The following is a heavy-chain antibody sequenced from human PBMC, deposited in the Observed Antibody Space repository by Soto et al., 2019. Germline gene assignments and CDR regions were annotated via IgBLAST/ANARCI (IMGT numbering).Heavy chain of an antibody. V-gene: IGHV4-59*01. CDR1: GASISSYY. J-gene: IGHJ4*01. Sequence: TSETLSLTCTVSGASISSYYWTGSRQPPGKGLEWIGYIDYGGSTDYNPSLRSRVTISVDTSKNQFSLKLRSVTAADTAVYYCAREGVYCSSGSCRLRYFDYWGHGTSVTVSS. CDR2: IDYGGST. D-gene: IGHD2-15*01. CDR3: AREGVYCSSGSCRLRYFDY.